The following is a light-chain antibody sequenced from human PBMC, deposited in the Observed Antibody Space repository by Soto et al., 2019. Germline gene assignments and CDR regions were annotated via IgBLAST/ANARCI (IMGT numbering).Light chain of an antibody. V-gene: IGLV7-43*01. J-gene: IGLJ3*02. Sequence: QAVVTQEPSLTVSPGGTVTLTCSSSTGAVTSGAYPNWFQQKPGQAPTTLIYNTDNKLSWTPARFAGSLLRGKAALTLTGVQPEDEAEYYRLVYSGGAWVFGGGTKVTVL. CDR2: NTD. CDR1: TGAVTSGAY. CDR3: LVYSGGAWV.